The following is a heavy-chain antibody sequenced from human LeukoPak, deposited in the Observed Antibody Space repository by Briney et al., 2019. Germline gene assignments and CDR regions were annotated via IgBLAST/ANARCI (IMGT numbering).Heavy chain of an antibody. CDR3: ARFVSSSVY. D-gene: IGHD6-6*01. V-gene: IGHV3-21*01. CDR2: ISSSSSYI. Sequence: PGGSLLLSCAASGFTFSSYSMNGVRRAPGKGLEWVSSISSSSSYIYYADSVKGRFTISRDNAKNSLYLQMNSLRAEDTAVYYCARFVSSSVYWGQGTLVTVSS. CDR1: GFTFSSYS. J-gene: IGHJ4*02.